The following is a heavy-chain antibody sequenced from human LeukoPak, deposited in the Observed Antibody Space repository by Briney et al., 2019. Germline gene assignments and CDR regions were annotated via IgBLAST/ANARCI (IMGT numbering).Heavy chain of an antibody. CDR2: IYSGGST. D-gene: IGHD2/OR15-2a*01. CDR3: AAQTTFSYYFDY. J-gene: IGHJ4*02. V-gene: IGHV3-53*01. CDR1: GFTVSSNY. Sequence: GGSLRLSCAASGFTVSSNYMNWVRQAPGKGLEWVSIIYSGGSTYYADSVKGRFTISIDNSKNTLYLQMNSLRAEDTAVYYCAAQTTFSYYFDYWGQGTLVTVSS.